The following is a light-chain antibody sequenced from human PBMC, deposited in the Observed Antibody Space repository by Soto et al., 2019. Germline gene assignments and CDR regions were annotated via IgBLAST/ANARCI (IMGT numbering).Light chain of an antibody. CDR2: DAS. J-gene: IGKJ1*01. CDR3: QQYNSYSPQT. Sequence: DIQMTQSPSTLSASVGDRVTITCRASQSISRWLACYQQKPGKAPKLLIYDASSLESGAPSRFSGSGAGTEFPLTIISLQPHDFSTYYSQQYNSYSPQTFGQGTQVEIK. V-gene: IGKV1-5*01. CDR1: QSISRW.